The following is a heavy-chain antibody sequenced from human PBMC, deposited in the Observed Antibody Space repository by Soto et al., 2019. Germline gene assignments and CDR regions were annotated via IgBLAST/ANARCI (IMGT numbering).Heavy chain of an antibody. D-gene: IGHD3-10*01. Sequence: GGSLRLSCAASGFTFSNAWMNWVRQAPGKGLEWVGRIKSKTDGGTTDYAAPVKGRFTISRDDSKNTLYLQMNSLKTEDTAVYYCTTDAAGLWFETHDDYWGQGTLVTVSS. CDR1: GFTFSNAW. CDR3: TTDAAGLWFETHDDY. J-gene: IGHJ4*02. CDR2: IKSKTDGGTT. V-gene: IGHV3-15*07.